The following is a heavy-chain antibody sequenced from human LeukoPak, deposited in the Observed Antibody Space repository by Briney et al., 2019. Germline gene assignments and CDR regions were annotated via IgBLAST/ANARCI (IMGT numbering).Heavy chain of an antibody. CDR1: GGSVSSYY. J-gene: IGHJ4*02. D-gene: IGHD6-6*01. Sequence: PSETLSLTCTVSGGSVSSYYWSWIRQPPGKGLEWIGYIYYSGSTNYNPSLKSRVTISVDTSKNQFSLKLSSVTAADTAVYYCARYSSSSTFFDSWGQGTLVTVSS. V-gene: IGHV4-59*02. CDR2: IYYSGST. CDR3: ARYSSSSTFFDS.